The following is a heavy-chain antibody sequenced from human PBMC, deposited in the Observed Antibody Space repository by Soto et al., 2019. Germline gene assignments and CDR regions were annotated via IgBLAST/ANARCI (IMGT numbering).Heavy chain of an antibody. Sequence: GASVKVSCKASGYTFTSYGISWVRQAPGQGLEWMGWISAYNGNTNYAQKLQGRVTMTTDTSTSTAYMELRSLRSDDTAVYYCARGVRDDFWSGADFDYWGQGTLVTVSS. D-gene: IGHD3-3*01. CDR3: ARGVRDDFWSGADFDY. V-gene: IGHV1-18*01. J-gene: IGHJ4*02. CDR1: GYTFTSYG. CDR2: ISAYNGNT.